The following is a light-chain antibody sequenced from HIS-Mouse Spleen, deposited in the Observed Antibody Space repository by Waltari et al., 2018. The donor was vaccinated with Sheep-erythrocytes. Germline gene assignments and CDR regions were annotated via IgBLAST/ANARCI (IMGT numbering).Light chain of an antibody. CDR3: CSYAGSYNHV. CDR2: DVS. CDR1: SSDVGGYNY. J-gene: IGLJ1*01. Sequence: QSALTQPRSVSGSPGQSVTSSCTGTSSDVGGYNYVSWYQQHPGKAPKLMIYDVSKRPSGVPDRFSGSKSGNTASLTISGLQAEDEADYYRCSYAGSYNHVFATGTKVTVL. V-gene: IGLV2-11*01.